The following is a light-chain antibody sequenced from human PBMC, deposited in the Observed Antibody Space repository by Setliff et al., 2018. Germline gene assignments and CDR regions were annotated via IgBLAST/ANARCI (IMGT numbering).Light chain of an antibody. CDR3: SSYTSSSASYV. CDR1: SSDVGAYNY. CDR2: DVT. Sequence: QSVLTQPRSVSGSPGQSVTISRTGTSSDVGAYNYVSWYQHHPGKVPKLMVYDVTKRPSGVPDRFSGSKSGNTASLTISGLQAEDEADYYCSSYTSSSASYVFGTGTKVTVL. V-gene: IGLV2-11*01. J-gene: IGLJ1*01.